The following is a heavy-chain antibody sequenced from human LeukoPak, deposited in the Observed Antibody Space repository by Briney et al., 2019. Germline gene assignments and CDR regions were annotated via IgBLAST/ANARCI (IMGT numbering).Heavy chain of an antibody. J-gene: IGHJ1*01. CDR2: IYYSGST. D-gene: IGHD4-23*01. V-gene: IGHV4-39*01. CDR1: GGSISSTSHY. Sequence: SETLSLTCTVSGGSISSTSHYWAWIRQSPGKGLEWIGNIYYSGSTSYNPSLKSRITISVDTSKNQFSLRLSSVTAADTAVYYCARRGSNPYFQYWGQGTLVTVSS. CDR3: ARRGSNPYFQY.